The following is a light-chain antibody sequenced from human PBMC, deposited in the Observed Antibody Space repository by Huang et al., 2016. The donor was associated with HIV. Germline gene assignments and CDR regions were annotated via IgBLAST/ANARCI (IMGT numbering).Light chain of an antibody. CDR1: QSVSRN. Sequence: EIVLTQSPATLSVSPGERATLSCRASQSVSRNLAWYQQKPGQPPRLLIYRASTRATGIPARFSGSGSGTEFTLTISSLQSEDFAVYYCQQYNNWLLFGQGTKVEIK. CDR3: QQYNNWLL. V-gene: IGKV3-15*01. CDR2: RAS. J-gene: IGKJ2*01.